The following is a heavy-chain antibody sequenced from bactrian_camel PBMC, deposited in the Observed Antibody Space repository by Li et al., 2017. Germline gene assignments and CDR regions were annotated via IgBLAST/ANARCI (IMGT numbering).Heavy chain of an antibody. CDR2: IYTGGAGT. D-gene: IGHD6*01. V-gene: IGHV3S40*01. Sequence: DVQLVESGGGSVQAGGSLRLSCAASGYTFRPHNMGWFRQAPGKEREAVAFIYTGGAGTSYADSVKGRFTISRDNAKNAVYLQMNSLKSEDTARYYCATGTVGGTWFQCNYWGQGTQVTVS. CDR1: GYTFRPHN. J-gene: IGHJ4*01. CDR3: ATGTVGGTWFQCNY.